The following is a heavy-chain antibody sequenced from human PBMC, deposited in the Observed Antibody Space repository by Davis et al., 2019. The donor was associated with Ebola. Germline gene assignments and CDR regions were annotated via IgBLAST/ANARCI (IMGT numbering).Heavy chain of an antibody. Sequence: GGSLRLSCAASGFTFSSFAMHWVRQAPGKGLEWVAIISDDGSNKYYADSVKGRFTISRDNSKNTLYLQMNSLRTEDTAVYYCARVHTYYYDTGTATGFDYWGQGTLVTVSS. V-gene: IGHV3-30-3*01. CDR3: ARVHTYYYDTGTATGFDY. J-gene: IGHJ4*02. CDR2: ISDDGSNK. CDR1: GFTFSSFA. D-gene: IGHD3-22*01.